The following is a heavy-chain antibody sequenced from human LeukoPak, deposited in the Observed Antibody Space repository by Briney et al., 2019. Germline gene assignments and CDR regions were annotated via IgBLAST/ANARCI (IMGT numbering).Heavy chain of an antibody. Sequence: GGTLRLSCAASGFSFRTYGMSWVRQAPGKGLEWVSAISGSGGSTYYADSVKGRFTISRDNSKNTLYLQMNSLRAEDTAVYYCARGGNYYGSGSYYSGTDYWGQGTLVTVSS. CDR2: ISGSGGST. D-gene: IGHD3-10*01. CDR1: GFSFRTYG. CDR3: ARGGNYYGSGSYYSGTDY. V-gene: IGHV3-23*01. J-gene: IGHJ4*02.